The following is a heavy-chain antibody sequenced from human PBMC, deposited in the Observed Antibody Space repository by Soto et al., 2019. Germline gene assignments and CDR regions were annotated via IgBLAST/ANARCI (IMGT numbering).Heavy chain of an antibody. Sequence: AGGSLRLSCAASGFTFSSYAMHWVRQAPGKGLEWVAVISYDGSNKYYADSVKGRFTISRDNSKNTLYLQMNSLRAEDTAVYYCARGDIVASLYYGMDVWGQGTTVTVSS. CDR3: ARGDIVASLYYGMDV. CDR1: GFTFSSYA. J-gene: IGHJ6*02. V-gene: IGHV3-30-3*01. D-gene: IGHD5-12*01. CDR2: ISYDGSNK.